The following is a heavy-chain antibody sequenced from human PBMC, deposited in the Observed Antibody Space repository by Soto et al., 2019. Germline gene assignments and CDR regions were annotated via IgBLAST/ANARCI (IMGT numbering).Heavy chain of an antibody. CDR1: GFTFSTYA. J-gene: IGHJ6*03. D-gene: IGHD3-16*01. CDR3: AKDASFTSGHMDV. V-gene: IGHV3-23*01. Sequence: EVQLLESGGGLVQPGGSLRLSCAASGFTFSTYAMSWVRQAPRKGLEWVSLISVGGDSTFYADSVKGRFTISRDNYKNTLYLQMTSLRAEDTAVYYCAKDASFTSGHMDVWGKGTTVTVSS. CDR2: ISVGGDST.